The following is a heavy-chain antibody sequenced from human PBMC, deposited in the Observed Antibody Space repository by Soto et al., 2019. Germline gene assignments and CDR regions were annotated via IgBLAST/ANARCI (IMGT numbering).Heavy chain of an antibody. D-gene: IGHD3-22*01. J-gene: IGHJ4*02. CDR1: GFTFSSYA. V-gene: IGHV3-30-3*01. Sequence: GGSLRLSCAASGFTFSSYAMHWVRQAPGKGLEWVAVISYDGSNKYYADSVKGRFTISRDNSKNTLYLQMNSLRAEDTAVYYCARERYYDSSGPFAYWGQGTLVTVSS. CDR3: ARERYYDSSGPFAY. CDR2: ISYDGSNK.